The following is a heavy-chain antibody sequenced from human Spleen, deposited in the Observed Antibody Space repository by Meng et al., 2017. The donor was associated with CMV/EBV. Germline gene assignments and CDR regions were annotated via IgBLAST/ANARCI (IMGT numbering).Heavy chain of an antibody. D-gene: IGHD3-3*01. CDR3: AHISDYDFWSGYYNALFDY. CDR1: GFSLSNARMG. V-gene: IGHV2-26*01. Sequence: SGPTLVKPTETLTLTCTVSGFSLSNARMGVSWIRQPPGEALEWLAHIFSNDEKSYSTSLKSRLTISKDTSKSQVVLTMTNMDPVDTATYYCAHISDYDFWSGYYNALFDYWGQGTLVTVSS. CDR2: IFSNDEK. J-gene: IGHJ4*02.